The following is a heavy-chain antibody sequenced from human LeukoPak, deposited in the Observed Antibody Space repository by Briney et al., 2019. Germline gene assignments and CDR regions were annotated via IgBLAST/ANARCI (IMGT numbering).Heavy chain of an antibody. V-gene: IGHV3-23*01. Sequence: PGGSLRLSCAASGFTFSSYAMNWVRQAPGKGLEWVSTISISGDRTYYADSVKGRFTISRDNSKSTLYLQMNSLRAEDTAVYYCAKVTSSSPFYYYYMDVWGKGTTVTVSS. CDR1: GFTFSSYA. J-gene: IGHJ6*03. CDR2: ISISGDRT. D-gene: IGHD6-6*01. CDR3: AKVTSSSPFYYYYMDV.